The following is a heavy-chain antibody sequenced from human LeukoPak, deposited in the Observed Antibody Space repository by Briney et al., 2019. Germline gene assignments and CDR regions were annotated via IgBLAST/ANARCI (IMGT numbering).Heavy chain of an antibody. V-gene: IGHV3-23*01. D-gene: IGHD1-26*01. Sequence: GGSLRLSCAASGFTFSSYAMNWVRHAPGKGLEWVSGISGSGSNTYYADSVMGRFTISRDNSKNTLYLQMNSLRAEDTAVYYCAKDVLSGTYYYFDQWGQGTLVTVSS. CDR3: AKDVLSGTYYYFDQ. J-gene: IGHJ4*02. CDR1: GFTFSSYA. CDR2: ISGSGSNT.